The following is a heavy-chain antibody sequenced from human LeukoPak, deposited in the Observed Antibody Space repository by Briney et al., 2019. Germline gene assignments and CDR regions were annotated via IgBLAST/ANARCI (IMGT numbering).Heavy chain of an antibody. V-gene: IGHV4-61*02. CDR2: IYTSGST. CDR3: ARRGNRVRGVLGGHFDL. J-gene: IGHJ2*01. D-gene: IGHD3-10*01. Sequence: SETLSLTCTVSGGSISSGSYYWSWIRQPAGKGLEGIGRIYTSGSTNYNPSLKSRVTISVDTSKNQFSLKLSSVTAADTAVYYCARRGNRVRGVLGGHFDLWGRGTLVTVSS. CDR1: GGSISSGSYY.